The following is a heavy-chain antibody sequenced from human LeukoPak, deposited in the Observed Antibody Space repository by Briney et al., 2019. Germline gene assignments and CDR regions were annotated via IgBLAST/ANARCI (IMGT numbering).Heavy chain of an antibody. D-gene: IGHD5/OR15-5a*01. CDR3: AREVSASTDY. Sequence: ASVQVSCQASGYTFTSYGISWVRQAPGQGLEWMGWINPNSGGTNYAQKFQGRVTMTRDTSISTAYIELSRLRSDDTAVYYCAREVSASTDYWGQGTLVTVSS. V-gene: IGHV1-2*02. J-gene: IGHJ4*02. CDR2: INPNSGGT. CDR1: GYTFTSYG.